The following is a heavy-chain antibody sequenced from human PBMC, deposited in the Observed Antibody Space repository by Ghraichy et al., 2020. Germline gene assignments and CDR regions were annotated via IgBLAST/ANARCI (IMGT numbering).Heavy chain of an antibody. CDR2: ISDSGVYT. D-gene: IGHD6-13*01. Sequence: GGSLRLSCAASGFTFSSYVMNWVRQAPGKGLDWVSSISDSGVYTYYADSVKGRFTISRDNSNNTLYLEMSNLRAEDTAVYYCSKGYGSSNWYGHESDYWGQGTLVTVSS. V-gene: IGHV3-23*01. CDR3: SKGYGSSNWYGHESDY. CDR1: GFTFSSYV. J-gene: IGHJ4*02.